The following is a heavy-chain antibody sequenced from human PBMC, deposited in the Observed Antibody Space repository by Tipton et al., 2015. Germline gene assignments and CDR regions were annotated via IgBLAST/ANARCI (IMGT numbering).Heavy chain of an antibody. CDR2: INAYNGNT. CDR1: GDILRNYA. V-gene: IGHV1-18*01. D-gene: IGHD3-22*01. Sequence: QLVQSGAEVKKPGSSVKVSCKTSGDILRNYAISWVRQAPGQGPEWMGWINAYNGNTNYEQKFQGRVTMTTDTSTSTAYMELRSLRSDDTAVYYCARDRGGHYYDSRGYLLLGYFDYWGQGTLVTVSS. J-gene: IGHJ4*02. CDR3: ARDRGGHYYDSRGYLLLGYFDY.